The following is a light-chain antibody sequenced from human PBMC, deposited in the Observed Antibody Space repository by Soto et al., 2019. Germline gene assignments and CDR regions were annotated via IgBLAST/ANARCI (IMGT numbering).Light chain of an antibody. J-gene: IGKJ3*01. CDR2: GAS. Sequence: EIVLTQSPGTLSLSPGERATLSCRASQSVSSSYLAWYQQKPGQAPRLLIYGASSRATGIPDRFSGSGSGTDFTTTISRLEPEDFAVYYCQQYGNSGVTFGPGTKLDIK. CDR1: QSVSSSY. CDR3: QQYGNSGVT. V-gene: IGKV3-20*01.